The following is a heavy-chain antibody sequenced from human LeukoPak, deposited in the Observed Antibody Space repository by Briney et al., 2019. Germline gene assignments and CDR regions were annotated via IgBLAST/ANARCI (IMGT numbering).Heavy chain of an antibody. V-gene: IGHV3-30*04. Sequence: GGSLRLSCAASGFTFSSYAMHWVRQAPGKGLEWVAVISYDGSNKYYADSVKGRFTISRDNSKNTLYLQMNSLRAEDTAVYYCAKDALVRGEVFDIWGQGTMVTVPS. D-gene: IGHD3-10*01. J-gene: IGHJ3*02. CDR1: GFTFSSYA. CDR2: ISYDGSNK. CDR3: AKDALVRGEVFDI.